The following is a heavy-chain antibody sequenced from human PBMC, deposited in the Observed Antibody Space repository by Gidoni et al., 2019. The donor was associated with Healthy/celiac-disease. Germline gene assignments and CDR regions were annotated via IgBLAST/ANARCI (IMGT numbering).Heavy chain of an antibody. D-gene: IGHD2-2*01. CDR1: THTSAP. CDR2: ISGSGGST. J-gene: IGHJ6*02. V-gene: IGHV3-23*01. Sequence: THTSAPMSCVRHDPGKGLEWVSAISGSGGSTYYADSVKGRFTISRDNSKNTLYLQMNSLRAEDTAVYYCAKFRSLKDIVVVPPHYYYYYGMDVWGQGTTVTVSS. CDR3: AKFRSLKDIVVVPPHYYYYYGMDV.